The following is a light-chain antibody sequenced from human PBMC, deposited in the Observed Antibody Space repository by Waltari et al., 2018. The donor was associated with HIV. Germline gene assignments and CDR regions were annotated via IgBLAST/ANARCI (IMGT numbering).Light chain of an antibody. CDR3: QHRNNWHAIT. CDR2: DAS. J-gene: IGKJ5*01. V-gene: IGKV3D-11*02. Sequence: EIVLTQSPATLSLSPGERATLSCRSSQSVTNYLAWYQQKPGQAPRLLIYDASNRATGIPARFSGSGPRTDFTLTISSLEPEDFAVYYCQHRNNWHAITFGQGTRLEIK. CDR1: QSVTNY.